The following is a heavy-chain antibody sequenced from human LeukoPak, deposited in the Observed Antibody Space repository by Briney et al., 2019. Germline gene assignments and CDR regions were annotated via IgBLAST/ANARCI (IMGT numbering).Heavy chain of an antibody. CDR3: AKDGCSSTSWYRGYYFDY. Sequence: PGRSLRLSCAASGFTFSSYGMHWVRQAPGKGLEWVAVIWYGGSNKYYADSVKGRFTISRDNSKNTLYLQMNSLRAEDTAVYYCAKDGCSSTSWYRGYYFDYWGQGTLVTVSS. V-gene: IGHV3-30*18. J-gene: IGHJ4*02. CDR2: IWYGGSNK. D-gene: IGHD2-2*02. CDR1: GFTFSSYG.